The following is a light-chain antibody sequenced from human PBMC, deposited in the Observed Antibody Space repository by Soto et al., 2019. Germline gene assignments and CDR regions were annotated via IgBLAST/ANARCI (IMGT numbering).Light chain of an antibody. J-gene: IGKJ3*01. CDR3: QQGSAFPFT. CDR2: TAS. Sequence: DIQMTQSPSSVSASVGDRVTITCRASQDVSTWLGWYQQKPGKAPKLLIYTASNVQSGVPSRFSGSGSGTEFTLTIRSLQPEDFATYYCQQGSAFPFTFGPGTTVDVK. CDR1: QDVSTW. V-gene: IGKV1-12*02.